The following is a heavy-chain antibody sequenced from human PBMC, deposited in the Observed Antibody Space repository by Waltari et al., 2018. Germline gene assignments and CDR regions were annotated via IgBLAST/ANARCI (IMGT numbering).Heavy chain of an antibody. Sequence: EVDLVESGGGLVKPGGSLRLSCAASGFTFNSYTIHWVRQAPGKGLEWVSSISSQSSYIDYADSVKGRFTIFRDNAKNSLYLQMSSLRVDDTAVYYCVREVVGTDNWFDPWGQGTLVTVSS. CDR2: ISSQSSYI. V-gene: IGHV3-21*01. D-gene: IGHD2-21*02. CDR1: GFTFNSYT. J-gene: IGHJ5*02. CDR3: VREVVGTDNWFDP.